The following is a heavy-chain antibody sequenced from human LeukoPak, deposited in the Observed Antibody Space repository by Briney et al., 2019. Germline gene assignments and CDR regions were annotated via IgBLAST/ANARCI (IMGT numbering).Heavy chain of an antibody. Sequence: SETLSLTCTVSGGSISSSSYYWGWIRQPPGKGLEWIGSIYYSGSTYYNPSLKSRVTISVDTSKNQFSLKLSSVTAADTAVYYCTVVAAAGTFDDWGQGALVTVSS. CDR3: TVVAAAGTFDD. V-gene: IGHV4-39*03. J-gene: IGHJ4*02. CDR2: IYYSGST. D-gene: IGHD6-13*01. CDR1: GGSISSSSYY.